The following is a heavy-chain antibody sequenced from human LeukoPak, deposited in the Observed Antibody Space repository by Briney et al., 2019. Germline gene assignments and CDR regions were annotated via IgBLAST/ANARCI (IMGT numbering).Heavy chain of an antibody. V-gene: IGHV3-30-3*01. J-gene: IGHJ4*02. CDR1: GFTFSSYA. Sequence: GRSLRLSCAASGFTFSSYAIHWVRQAPGKGLEWLAVISYDGTNKYYADSVKGRFTISRDNSKNTLYLQMNSLRAEDTAVYYCALHTMIVDDPFDYWGQGTLVTLS. CDR2: ISYDGTNK. D-gene: IGHD3-22*01. CDR3: ALHTMIVDDPFDY.